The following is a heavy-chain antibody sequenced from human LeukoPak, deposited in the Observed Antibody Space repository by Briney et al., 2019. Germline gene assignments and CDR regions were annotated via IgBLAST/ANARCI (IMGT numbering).Heavy chain of an antibody. Sequence: PGGTLRLSCAASGFTFSSYGMSWVRQAPGKGLEWVSAISGSGGSTYYADSVKGRFTISRDNSKNTLYLQMNSLRAEDTAVYYCAKSYPTVTTPLHYYYMDVWGKGTTVTISS. D-gene: IGHD4-17*01. CDR1: GFTFSSYG. J-gene: IGHJ6*03. V-gene: IGHV3-23*01. CDR3: AKSYPTVTTPLHYYYMDV. CDR2: ISGSGGST.